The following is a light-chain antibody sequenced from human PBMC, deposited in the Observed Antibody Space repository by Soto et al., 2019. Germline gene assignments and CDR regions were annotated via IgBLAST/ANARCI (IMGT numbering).Light chain of an antibody. V-gene: IGLV2-14*01. CDR3: SSYTTSSIL. J-gene: IGLJ2*01. CDR1: SSDLGSYNY. Sequence: QSALTQPASVSGSPGQSITISCTGTSSDLGSYNYVSWYQQHPGKAPKLMIYEVTNRPSGVSNRFSASKSGNTASLTISGLQAEDEADYYCSSYTTSSILFGGGTKLTVL. CDR2: EVT.